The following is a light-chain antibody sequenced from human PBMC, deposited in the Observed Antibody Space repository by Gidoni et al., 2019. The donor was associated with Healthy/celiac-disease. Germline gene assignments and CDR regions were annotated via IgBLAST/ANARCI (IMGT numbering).Light chain of an antibody. CDR3: LQDYNYPRT. V-gene: IGKV1-6*01. CDR2: AAS. CDR1: QGIRND. Sequence: RVTITCRASQGIRNDLGLYQQKPGKAPKLLIYAASSLQSGVPSRFSGSGSGTDFTLTISSLQPEDFATYYCLQDYNYPRTFGQGTKVEIK. J-gene: IGKJ1*01.